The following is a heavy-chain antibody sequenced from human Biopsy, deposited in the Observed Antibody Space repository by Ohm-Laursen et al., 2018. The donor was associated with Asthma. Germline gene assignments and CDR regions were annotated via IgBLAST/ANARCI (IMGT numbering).Heavy chain of an antibody. J-gene: IGHJ3*02. V-gene: IGHV3-30*18. CDR1: GFSFNSYG. CDR2: MSFDGRQT. D-gene: IGHD3-3*01. CDR3: AKERYYDFWSGYPI. Sequence: SLRLSCAAPGFSFNSYGMHWVRQAPGKGLEWVAVMSFDGRQTYYADSVKGRFTISRDNSKSTLYLQMNSLRAEDTAVYYCAKERYYDFWSGYPIWGQGTMVTVSS.